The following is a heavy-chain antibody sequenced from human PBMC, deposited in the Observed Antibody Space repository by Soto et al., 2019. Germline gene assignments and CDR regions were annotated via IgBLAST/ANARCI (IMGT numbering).Heavy chain of an antibody. D-gene: IGHD6-13*01. CDR2: IYWDDDK. CDR3: ARPGGGSSFDY. J-gene: IGHJ4*02. V-gene: IGHV2-5*02. CDR1: GFSLSTSGVG. Sequence: QITLKESGPTLVKPTQTLTLTCTFSGFSLSTSGVGLGWIRQPPGKALEWLALIYWDDDKRYSPSLKSRITLTKDPSKNQVVLTMTNMDPVDTATYYCARPGGGSSFDYWGQGTLVTVSS.